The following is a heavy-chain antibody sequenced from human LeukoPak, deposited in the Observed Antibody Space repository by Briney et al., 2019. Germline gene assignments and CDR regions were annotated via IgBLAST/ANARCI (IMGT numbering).Heavy chain of an antibody. CDR2: IWYDGSNK. V-gene: IGHV3-33*01. J-gene: IGHJ6*04. CDR3: ARDAEQLGGYYYYGMDV. CDR1: GFTFSSYG. Sequence: GGSLRLSCAASGFTFSSYGMHWVRQAPGKGLEWVAVIWYDGSNKYYADSVKGRFTISRDNSKNTLYLQMNSLRAKDTAVYYCARDAEQLGGYYYYGMDVWGKGTTVTVSS. D-gene: IGHD6-13*01.